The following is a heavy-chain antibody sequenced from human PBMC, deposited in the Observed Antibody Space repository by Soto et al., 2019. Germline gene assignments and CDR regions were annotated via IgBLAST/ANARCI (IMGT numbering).Heavy chain of an antibody. CDR2: IIPIVGAR. V-gene: IGHV1-69*11. CDR3: AKDGGREGYFGNWFDP. CDR1: GGTFSNYA. D-gene: IGHD2-15*01. Sequence: QVKLVQSGAEVKKPGSSVKVSCKASGGTFSNYAITWVRKSPGQGREWLGRIIPIVGARDYAQKFQGRVTISADESTTTVSMDRSSLSSDDTAVYYCAKDGGREGYFGNWFDPWGQGTLVTVAS. J-gene: IGHJ5*02.